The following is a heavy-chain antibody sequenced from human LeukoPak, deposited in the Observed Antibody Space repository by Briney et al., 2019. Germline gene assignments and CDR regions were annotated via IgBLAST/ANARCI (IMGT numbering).Heavy chain of an antibody. D-gene: IGHD6-19*01. CDR3: ARAPGRLTPFDY. Sequence: PGGSLRLSCAASGFTFSSYGMSWGRPAPGKGLEWVSAISGSGGSTYYADSVKGRFTISRDNSKNTLYLQVNSLRAEDTAVYYCARAPGRLTPFDYWGQGTLVTVSS. J-gene: IGHJ4*02. CDR2: ISGSGGST. CDR1: GFTFSSYG. V-gene: IGHV3-23*01.